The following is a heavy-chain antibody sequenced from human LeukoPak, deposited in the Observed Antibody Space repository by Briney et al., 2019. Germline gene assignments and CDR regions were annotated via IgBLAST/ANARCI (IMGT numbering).Heavy chain of an antibody. V-gene: IGHV3-30-3*01. Sequence: GGSLRLSCAASGFTFSSYAMHWVRQAPGKGLEWVAVISYDGSNKYYADSVKGRFTISRDNSKNTLYLQMNSLRAEDTAVYYCARSKGLAMIVVPHGMDVWGQGTTVTVSS. CDR3: ARSKGLAMIVVPHGMDV. CDR1: GFTFSSYA. J-gene: IGHJ6*02. CDR2: ISYDGSNK. D-gene: IGHD3-22*01.